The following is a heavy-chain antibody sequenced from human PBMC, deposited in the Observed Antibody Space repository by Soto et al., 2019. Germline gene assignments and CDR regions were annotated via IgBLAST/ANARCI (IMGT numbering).Heavy chain of an antibody. CDR2: ISSSSSTI. V-gene: IGHV3-48*01. CDR3: AKDNSLNWFDP. Sequence: GGSLRLSCAASGFTFSSYSMNWVRQAPGKGLEWVSYISSSSSTIYYADSVKGRFTISRDNAKNSLYLQMNSLRAEDTAIYYCAKDNSLNWFDPWGQGTLVTVSS. J-gene: IGHJ5*02. CDR1: GFTFSSYS.